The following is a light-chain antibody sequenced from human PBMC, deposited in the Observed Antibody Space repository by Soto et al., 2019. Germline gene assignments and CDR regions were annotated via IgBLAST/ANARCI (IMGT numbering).Light chain of an antibody. CDR2: VAS. V-gene: IGKV3-20*01. CDR3: QQHGTSPIT. CDR1: RTVIRNN. Sequence: IVLTQSTGTLSLSPGDRATLSCRASRTVIRNNLAWHQQKPGQTPRLLVYVASNRDTGIPDRFSGSGSGTDFTLTISRLEPDDFAVYYCQQHGTSPITFGQGTGLEIK. J-gene: IGKJ5*01.